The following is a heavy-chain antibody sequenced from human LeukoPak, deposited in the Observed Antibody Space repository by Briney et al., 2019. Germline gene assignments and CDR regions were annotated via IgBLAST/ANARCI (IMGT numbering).Heavy chain of an antibody. CDR1: GGSISSYY. J-gene: IGHJ5*02. CDR2: IYTSGST. CDR3: ARHYRSSGSRWDWFDP. V-gene: IGHV4-4*07. Sequence: PSETLSLTCTVSGGSISSYYWSWIRQPAGKGLEWIGRIYTSGSTNYNPSLKSRVTMSVDTSKNQFSLKLSSVTAADTAVYYCARHYRSSGSRWDWFDPWGQGTLVTVSS. D-gene: IGHD3-10*01.